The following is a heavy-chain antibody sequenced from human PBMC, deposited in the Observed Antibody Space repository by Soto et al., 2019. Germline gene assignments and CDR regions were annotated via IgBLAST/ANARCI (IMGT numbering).Heavy chain of an antibody. J-gene: IGHJ4*02. CDR1: GGTFRNYP. D-gene: IGHD2-2*01. V-gene: IGHV1-69*02. CDR3: ARGPLVVLNYFDS. Sequence: QVQLVQSGAEVKKPGFWVKVPCKASGGTFRNYPINWARQASGRGLEWMGSILPIIDIPDYAQNFQARLTITADKSTSTAYMELSSLRSEDTAMYFCARGPLVVLNYFDSWGQGTLVTVSS. CDR2: ILPIIDIP.